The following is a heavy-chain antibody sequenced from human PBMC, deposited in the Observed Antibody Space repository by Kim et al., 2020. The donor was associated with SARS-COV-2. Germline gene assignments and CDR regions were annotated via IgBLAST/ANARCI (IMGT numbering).Heavy chain of an antibody. D-gene: IGHD3-3*01. V-gene: IGHV3-30*02. J-gene: IGHJ5*02. CDR2: VTYDGGNK. Sequence: GGSLRLSCAASGFTFSSFGMHWVRQAPGKGLEWVSFVTYDGGNKDYADPVRGRFTVSRDNSRSTLSLQMNGLRTEDTAVYYCATHQEWPLDLWGQGTLVT. CDR3: ATHQEWPLDL. CDR1: GFTFSSFG.